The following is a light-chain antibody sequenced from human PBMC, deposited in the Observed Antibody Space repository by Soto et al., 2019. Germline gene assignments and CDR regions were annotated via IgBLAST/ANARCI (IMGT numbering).Light chain of an antibody. V-gene: IGKV1-5*01. J-gene: IGKJ1*01. Sequence: DIRVTQSPPTLSASVGDRVTLTCXASQTITTWMAWYQQTKGKAPKLLVYDASSLESGVPSRFRGRGSGTQFTLTISRLQPDDFETYYCQPYNSFSGTFGPGTKVDIK. CDR2: DAS. CDR1: QTITTW. CDR3: QPYNSFSGT.